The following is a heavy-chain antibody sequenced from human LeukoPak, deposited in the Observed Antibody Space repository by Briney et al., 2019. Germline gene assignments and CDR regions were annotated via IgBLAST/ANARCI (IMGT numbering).Heavy chain of an antibody. Sequence: GGSLTLSCTASGFTFGDYAMSWFRQAPGKGLEWVGFIRGKAYGGTTEYAASVKGRFTISRDDSESTTYLQINSLKTEDTAVYYCTRGSDTIFGVARDGFDSWGQGTLVTVSS. J-gene: IGHJ4*02. V-gene: IGHV3-49*03. CDR2: IRGKAYGGTT. CDR3: TRGSDTIFGVARDGFDS. D-gene: IGHD3-3*01. CDR1: GFTFGDYA.